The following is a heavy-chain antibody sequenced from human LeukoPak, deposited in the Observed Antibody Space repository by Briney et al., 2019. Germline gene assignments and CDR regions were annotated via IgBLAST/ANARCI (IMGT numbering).Heavy chain of an antibody. CDR2: ISYDGSNK. J-gene: IGHJ4*02. D-gene: IGHD3-22*01. CDR1: GFTFSSYA. Sequence: PGGSLRLSCAASGFTFSSYAMHWVRQAPGKGLEWVAVISYDGSNKYYADSVKGRFTISRDNSKNTLYLQMNSLRAEGTAVYYCARDGPIGYYDSSGFDYWGQGTLVTVSS. CDR3: ARDGPIGYYDSSGFDY. V-gene: IGHV3-30-3*01.